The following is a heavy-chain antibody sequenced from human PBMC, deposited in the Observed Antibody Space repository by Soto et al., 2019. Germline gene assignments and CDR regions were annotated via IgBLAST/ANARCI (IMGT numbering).Heavy chain of an antibody. D-gene: IGHD6-19*01. Sequence: QVQLVQSGAEVKKPGSSVKVSCKASGGTFSSYAISWVRQAPGQGLEWMGRIIPIFGTANYAQKFQGRVTITADESTSTAYMELSSLRPEDTAVYYCARDLYSSGGAYYYYYGMDVWGQGTTVTVSS. J-gene: IGHJ6*02. CDR2: IIPIFGTA. CDR1: GGTFSSYA. V-gene: IGHV1-69*01. CDR3: ARDLYSSGGAYYYYYGMDV.